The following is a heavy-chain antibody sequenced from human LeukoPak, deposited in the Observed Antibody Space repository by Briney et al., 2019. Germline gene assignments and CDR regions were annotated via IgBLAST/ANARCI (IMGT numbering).Heavy chain of an antibody. CDR2: INPSGGST. Sequence: ASVKVSCKASGYTFTSYYMHWVRQAPGQGLEWMGIINPSGGSTSYAQKFQGRVTMTRDTSTSTVYMELSNLRSEDTAVYYCARDRLHDYGDYGIPAEYFQHWGQGTLVTVSS. CDR1: GYTFTSYY. V-gene: IGHV1-46*01. J-gene: IGHJ1*01. D-gene: IGHD4-17*01. CDR3: ARDRLHDYGDYGIPAEYFQH.